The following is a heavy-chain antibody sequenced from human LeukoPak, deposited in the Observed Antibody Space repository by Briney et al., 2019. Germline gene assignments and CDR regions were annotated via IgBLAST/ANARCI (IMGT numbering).Heavy chain of an antibody. CDR3: ARDRGVPGPGNALDI. CDR2: IIPIFGTA. Sequence: SVKVSCKASGGTFSSYAISWVRQAPGQGLEWIGGIIPIFGTANYAQKFQGRVTITADESTSTAYMELSNLRSDDTAVYYCARDRGVPGPGNALDIWGQGTMVTVSS. CDR1: GGTFSSYA. D-gene: IGHD2-8*01. J-gene: IGHJ3*02. V-gene: IGHV1-69*13.